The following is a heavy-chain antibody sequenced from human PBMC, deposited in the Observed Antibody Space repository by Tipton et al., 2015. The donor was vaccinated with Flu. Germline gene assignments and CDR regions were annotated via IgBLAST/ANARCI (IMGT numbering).Heavy chain of an antibody. CDR3: ARDRVGDYSGFDP. CDR2: IYTSGST. Sequence: TLSLTCTVSGGSISSGSYHWSWIRQPAGKGLEWIGRIYTSGSTNYNPSLKSRVTISVDTSKNQFSLKLSSVTAADTAVYYCARDRVGDYSGFDPWGQGTLVTVSS. CDR1: GGSISSGSYH. V-gene: IGHV4-61*02. D-gene: IGHD4-17*01. J-gene: IGHJ5*02.